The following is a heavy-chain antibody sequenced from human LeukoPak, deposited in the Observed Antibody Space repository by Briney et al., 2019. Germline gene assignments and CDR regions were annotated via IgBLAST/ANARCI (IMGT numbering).Heavy chain of an antibody. Sequence: PSETLSLTCAVSGGSISSSNWWSWVRQPPGKGLEWIGEIYHSGSTNYNPSLKSRVTISVDKSKNQFSLKLSSATAADTAVYYCARIVVVVAARNGMDVWGQGTTVTVSS. J-gene: IGHJ6*02. CDR3: ARIVVVVAARNGMDV. CDR1: GGSISSSNW. D-gene: IGHD2-15*01. CDR2: IYHSGST. V-gene: IGHV4-4*02.